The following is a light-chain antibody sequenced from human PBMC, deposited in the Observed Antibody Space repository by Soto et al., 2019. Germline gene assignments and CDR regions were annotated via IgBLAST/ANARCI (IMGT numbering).Light chain of an antibody. CDR2: GAS. Sequence: IVMTQSPATLSVSPGERATLSCRASQSVRSNLAWYQQKPGQAPRLLIYGASTRATGIPARFSGSGSGTDFTLTINSLEPEDFAVYYCQQRSNWPPITFGQGTRLEIK. CDR1: QSVRSN. CDR3: QQRSNWPPIT. J-gene: IGKJ5*01. V-gene: IGKV3-15*01.